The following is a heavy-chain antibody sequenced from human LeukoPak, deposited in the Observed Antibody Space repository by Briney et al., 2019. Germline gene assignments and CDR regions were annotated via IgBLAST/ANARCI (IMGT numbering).Heavy chain of an antibody. CDR3: ARMTTGHDF. CDR1: GTSFSSYY. J-gene: IGHJ4*02. CDR2: VNHSGYT. V-gene: IGHV4-34*01. D-gene: IGHD4-17*01. Sequence: SETLSLTCAVSGTSFSSYYWSWIRQSPGKGLEWIGEVNHSGYTNDNPSLKSRVTISVDTSKNQFSLRLRSVTAADTAVYFCARMTTGHDFWGQGTLVTVSS.